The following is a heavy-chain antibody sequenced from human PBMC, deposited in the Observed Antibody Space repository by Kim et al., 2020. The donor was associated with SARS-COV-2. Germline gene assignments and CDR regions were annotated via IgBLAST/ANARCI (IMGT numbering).Heavy chain of an antibody. J-gene: IGHJ4*02. CDR2: ISTYNGNT. CDR3: ARSRISGRADY. Sequence: ASVKVSCKTSGYTFTTYGITWVRQAPGQGLEWMGWISTYNGNTNYAQNLQGRVTMTTDTSTSTAYMELRSLRYDDTAVYYCARSRISGRADYWGQGTLVT. V-gene: IGHV1-18*01. D-gene: IGHD3-10*01. CDR1: GYTFTTYG.